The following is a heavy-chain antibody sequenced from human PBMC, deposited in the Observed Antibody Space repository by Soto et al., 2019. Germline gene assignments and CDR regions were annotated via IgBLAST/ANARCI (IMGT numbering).Heavy chain of an antibody. V-gene: IGHV1-2*02. D-gene: IGHD4-4*01. CDR2: INPNSGGT. Sequence: ASVKVSCKASGYTFTGYYMHWVRQAPGQGLEWMGWINPNSGGTNYTKKFQGRVTMTRDTWSSTAYMELSRLRSDGTAVYYCASGGNYFFDFFDYWGQGTLVTVSS. CDR3: ASGGNYFFDFFDY. J-gene: IGHJ4*02. CDR1: GYTFTGYY.